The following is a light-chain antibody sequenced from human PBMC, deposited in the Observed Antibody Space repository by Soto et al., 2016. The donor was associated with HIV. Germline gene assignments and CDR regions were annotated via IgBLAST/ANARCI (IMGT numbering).Light chain of an antibody. CDR2: DDT. J-gene: IGLJ2*01. V-gene: IGLV3-21*03. CDR3: QVWDSSSDHPV. CDR1: KIGSKS. Sequence: SYVLTQPPSVSVAPGKTARITCGGNKIGSKSVHWYQQKPGQAPVLVVYDDTRRPSGIPERFSGSNSGNTATLTISRVEAGDEADYYCQVWDSSSDHPVFG.